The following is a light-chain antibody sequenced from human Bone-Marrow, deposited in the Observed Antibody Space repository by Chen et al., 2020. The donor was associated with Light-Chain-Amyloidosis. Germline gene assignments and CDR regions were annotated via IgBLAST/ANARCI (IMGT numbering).Light chain of an antibody. V-gene: IGLV3-21*03. Sequence: SYVLTQPSSVSVAPGKTATIACGGNNIGTTSVHWYQQTPGQAPLLVVYDDRDRPSGIPERLSGCNSGNTATLTISRVEAGDEDDYYCQVWDRSSDRPVFGGGTKLTVL. CDR1: NIGTTS. CDR2: DDR. CDR3: QVWDRSSDRPV. J-gene: IGLJ3*02.